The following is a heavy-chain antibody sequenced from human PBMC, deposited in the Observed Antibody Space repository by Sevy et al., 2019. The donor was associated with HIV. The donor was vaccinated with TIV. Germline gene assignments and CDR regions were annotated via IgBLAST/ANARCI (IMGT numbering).Heavy chain of an antibody. J-gene: IGHJ4*02. CDR3: ARDWYYYDSSGYQGY. Sequence: GGSLRLSCAASGFTFSSYWMSWVRQAPGKGLEWVANIKQDGSEKYYVDSVKGRFTISRDNAKNSLYLQMNSLRAEDTAVYYCARDWYYYDSSGYQGYWGQGNLVTVSS. D-gene: IGHD3-22*01. CDR1: GFTFSSYW. CDR2: IKQDGSEK. V-gene: IGHV3-7*01.